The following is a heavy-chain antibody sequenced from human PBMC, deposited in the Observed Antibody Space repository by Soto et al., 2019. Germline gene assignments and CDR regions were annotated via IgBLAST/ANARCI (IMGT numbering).Heavy chain of an antibody. Sequence: GASVKVSCKASGYTFTSYDIDWVRQATGQGLEWMGWMNPNSGNTGYAQKFQGRVTMTRNTSISTAYMELSSLRSEDTAVYYCASSHSSGWYLYAFDIWGQGTMVTVSS. V-gene: IGHV1-8*01. CDR3: ASSHSSGWYLYAFDI. CDR1: GYTFTSYD. J-gene: IGHJ3*02. D-gene: IGHD6-19*01. CDR2: MNPNSGNT.